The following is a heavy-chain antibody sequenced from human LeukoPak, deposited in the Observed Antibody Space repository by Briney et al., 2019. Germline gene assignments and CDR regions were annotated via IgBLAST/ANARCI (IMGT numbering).Heavy chain of an antibody. V-gene: IGHV3-53*01. D-gene: IGHD6-19*01. J-gene: IGHJ4*02. CDR1: GFIFSNYG. Sequence: GGSLRLSCSASGFIFSNYGMHWVRQVPGKGLEWVSVIYSGGSTYYADSVKGRFTISRDNSKNTLYLQMNRLRGEDTAVYYCARVPYSSGWYFDYWGQGTLVTVSS. CDR3: ARVPYSSGWYFDY. CDR2: IYSGGST.